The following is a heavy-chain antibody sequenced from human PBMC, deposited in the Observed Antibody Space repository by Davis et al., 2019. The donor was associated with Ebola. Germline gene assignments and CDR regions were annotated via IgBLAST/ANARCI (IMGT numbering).Heavy chain of an antibody. CDR3: ATSRYCSSTGCYGAQYFQH. CDR2: IYPGDSDT. V-gene: IGHV5-51*01. J-gene: IGHJ1*01. CDR1: GYSFTSYW. Sequence: GESLKISCKGSGYSFTSYWIGWVRQMPGKGLEWMGIIYPGDSDTSYSPSFQGQVTISADKSISTAYLQWSSLKASDTAMYYCATSRYCSSTGCYGAQYFQHWGQGTLVTVSS. D-gene: IGHD2-2*01.